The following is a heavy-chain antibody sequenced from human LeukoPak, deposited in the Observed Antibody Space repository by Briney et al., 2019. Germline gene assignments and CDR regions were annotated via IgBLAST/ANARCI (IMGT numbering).Heavy chain of an antibody. V-gene: IGHV3-21*01. CDR1: GFTFSSYS. J-gene: IGHJ3*02. Sequence: GGSLRLSCAASGFTFSSYSMNWVRQAPGKGLEWVSSISSSSSYIYYADSVKGRFTISRDNAKNSLYLQMNSLRAEDTAVYYCARDIVLWFGELLSKTHDAFDIWGQGTMVTVSS. CDR2: ISSSSSYI. D-gene: IGHD3-10*01. CDR3: ARDIVLWFGELLSKTHDAFDI.